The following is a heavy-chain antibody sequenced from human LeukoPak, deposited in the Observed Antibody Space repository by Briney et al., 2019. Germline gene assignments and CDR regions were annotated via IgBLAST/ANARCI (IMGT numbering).Heavy chain of an antibody. Sequence: GGSLRLSCAASGFTFSSYEMNWVRQAPGKGLEWVSAISGSGGSTYYADSVKGRFTISRDNSKNTLYLQMNSLRAEDTAVYYCAKGPTDYGDPYYFDYWGQGTLVTVSS. CDR2: ISGSGGST. CDR1: GFTFSSYE. J-gene: IGHJ4*02. D-gene: IGHD4-17*01. CDR3: AKGPTDYGDPYYFDY. V-gene: IGHV3-23*01.